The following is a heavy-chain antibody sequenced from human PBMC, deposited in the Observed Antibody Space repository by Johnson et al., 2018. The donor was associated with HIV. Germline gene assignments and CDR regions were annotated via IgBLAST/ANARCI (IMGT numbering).Heavy chain of an antibody. CDR3: AKDEIAAPLAFDI. V-gene: IGHV3-30*02. CDR1: GFTFSSYG. J-gene: IGHJ3*02. Sequence: QVQLVESGGGMVQPGGSLRLSCAASGFTFSSYGMHWVRQAPGKGLEWVAFIRYDGSNKYYADSVKGRFTISRDNSKNTLYLQMNSLRAEDTAVYYCAKDEIAAPLAFDIWGQGTMVTVSS. D-gene: IGHD6-25*01. CDR2: IRYDGSNK.